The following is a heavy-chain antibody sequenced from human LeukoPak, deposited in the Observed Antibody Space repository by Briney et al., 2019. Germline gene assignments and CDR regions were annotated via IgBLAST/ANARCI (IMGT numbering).Heavy chain of an antibody. V-gene: IGHV3-48*01. CDR1: GFTFSSYS. D-gene: IGHD3-22*01. Sequence: LSGGSLRLSCAASGFTFSSYSMNWVRQAPGKGLEWVSYISSSSSTIYYADSVKGRFTISRDNPKNSLYLQMNSLRAEDTAVYYCARDHVKLGSGFHPFDAFDIWGQGTMVTVPS. J-gene: IGHJ3*02. CDR2: ISSSSSTI. CDR3: ARDHVKLGSGFHPFDAFDI.